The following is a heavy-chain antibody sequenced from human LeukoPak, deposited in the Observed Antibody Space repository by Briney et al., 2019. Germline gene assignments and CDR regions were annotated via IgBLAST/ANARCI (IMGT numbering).Heavy chain of an antibody. D-gene: IGHD2-8*01. CDR1: GFTFSADV. J-gene: IGHJ6*02. Sequence: PGGSLRLSCAASGFTFSADVMSWVRQAPGEGLECVSAISESGGKTYYADSVKGRFTISRDNSKNMLYMQMNSLKAEDTAVYYCARVSGKILIWPQPFGDGMDVRGQGTTVTVSS. CDR2: ISESGGKT. V-gene: IGHV3-23*01. CDR3: ARVSGKILIWPQPFGDGMDV.